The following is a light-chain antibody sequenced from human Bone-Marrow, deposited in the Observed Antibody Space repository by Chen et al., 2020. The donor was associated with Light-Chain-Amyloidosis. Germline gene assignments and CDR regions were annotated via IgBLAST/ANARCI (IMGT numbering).Light chain of an antibody. V-gene: IGKV1-5*03. CDR3: QEFKSHDMCN. Sequence: DIQMTQSPSTLPASVGDRVTITCRASQNIDTYLAWYQYKPGKAPKLLIYQASSLESGVPLRFSGSGSGTEFTLTISSLQPDDFATYFCQEFKSHDMCNFGQGTKLEIK. CDR1: QNIDTY. CDR2: QAS. J-gene: IGKJ2*04.